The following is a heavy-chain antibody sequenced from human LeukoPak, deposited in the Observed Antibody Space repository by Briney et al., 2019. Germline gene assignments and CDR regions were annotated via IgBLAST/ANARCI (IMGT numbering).Heavy chain of an antibody. CDR1: GGSISSYY. Sequence: PSETLSLTCTVSGGSISSYYWSWIRQPPGQGLERIGYIYYSGSTNYNPSLTSRVTISVDTSKTQFSLKLSSVTAADTAVYYCAREGYSYGFNNWFDPWGQGTLVTVSS. CDR2: IYYSGST. V-gene: IGHV4-59*01. J-gene: IGHJ5*02. CDR3: AREGYSYGFNNWFDP. D-gene: IGHD5-18*01.